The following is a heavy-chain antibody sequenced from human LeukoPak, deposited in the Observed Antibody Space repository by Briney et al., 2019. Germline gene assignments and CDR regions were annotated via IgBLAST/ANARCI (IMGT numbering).Heavy chain of an antibody. CDR2: INHSGST. J-gene: IGHJ3*02. V-gene: IGHV4-38-2*02. CDR1: GYSISSGYY. Sequence: PSETLSLTCTVSGYSISSGYYWSWIRQPPRKGLEWIGEINHSGSTNYNPSLKSRVTMSVDTSRNQFSLRLSSVTAADTAMYYCAREDSGISDDAFDIWGQGTMVTISS. CDR3: AREDSGISDDAFDI. D-gene: IGHD1-26*01.